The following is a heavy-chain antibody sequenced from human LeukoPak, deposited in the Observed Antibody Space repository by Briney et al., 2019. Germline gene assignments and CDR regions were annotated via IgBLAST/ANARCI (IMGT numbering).Heavy chain of an antibody. CDR2: INQGGSDK. CDR1: GFTFSSYW. CDR3: ASAPRNRNFDY. V-gene: IGHV3-7*01. D-gene: IGHD2/OR15-2a*01. Sequence: GGSLRLSGTVSGFTFSSYWMSWVRRAPGKGLEWVANINQGGSDKSYVDSVKGRFTVSRDNAKKSLYLQMNSLRAEDTAVYYCASAPRNRNFDYWGQGTLVTVSS. J-gene: IGHJ4*02.